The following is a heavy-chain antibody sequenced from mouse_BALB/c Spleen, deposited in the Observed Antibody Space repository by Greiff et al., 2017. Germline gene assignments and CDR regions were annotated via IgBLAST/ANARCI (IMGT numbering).Heavy chain of an antibody. V-gene: IGHV5-4*02. CDR3: ARDLYRILDY. Sequence: EVMLVESGGGLVKPGGSLKLSCAASGFTFSDYYMYWVRQTPEKRLEWVATISDGGSYTYYPDSVKGRFTISRDNAKNNLYLQMSSLKSEDTAMYYCARDLYRILDYWGQGTSVTVSS. D-gene: IGHD2-14*01. CDR2: ISDGGSYT. J-gene: IGHJ4*01. CDR1: GFTFSDYY.